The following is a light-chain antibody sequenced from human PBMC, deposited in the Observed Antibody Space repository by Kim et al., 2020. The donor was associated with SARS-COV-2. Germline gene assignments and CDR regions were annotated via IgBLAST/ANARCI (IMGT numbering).Light chain of an antibody. J-gene: IGKJ5*01. V-gene: IGKV1-17*01. Sequence: ASVGDRVTITCRASQDIRNDLGWYQQNPGRAPKRLIYGASSVQSGVPSRFSGSGSGTEFTHTISSVQPEDFATYFCLQHNTYPITFGQGTRLEIK. CDR3: LQHNTYPIT. CDR1: QDIRND. CDR2: GAS.